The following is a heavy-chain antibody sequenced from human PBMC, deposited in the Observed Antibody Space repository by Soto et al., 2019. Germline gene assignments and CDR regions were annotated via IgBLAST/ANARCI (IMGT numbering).Heavy chain of an antibody. D-gene: IGHD2-8*01. V-gene: IGHV3-23*01. CDR2: VGGSDTDK. CDR3: AKDATAVNGVWDPFDM. CDR1: GFTFSAYA. J-gene: IGHJ3*02. Sequence: ELQLLESGGGVVQPGGSLRLSCAASGFTFSAYAMSWVLQAPGQGLQWVSGVGGSDTDKHYAVSVRGRFTVSRDNSKITLYLQMISLRADDTAVYYCAKDATAVNGVWDPFDMWGQGTEVTVSS.